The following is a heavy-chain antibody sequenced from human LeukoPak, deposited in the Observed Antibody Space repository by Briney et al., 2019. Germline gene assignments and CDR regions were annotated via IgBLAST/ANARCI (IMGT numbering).Heavy chain of an antibody. CDR1: GFTVSSNY. D-gene: IGHD2-8*02. V-gene: IGHV3-53*01. CDR3: ATEFRLAWSFDY. Sequence: GGSLRLSCAASGFTVSSNYMSWVRQAPGKGLEWVSVIYSGGSTYYADSVKGRFTISRDNSKNTLYLQMNSLRAEDTAVYYCATEFRLAWSFDYWGQGTLVTVSS. J-gene: IGHJ4*02. CDR2: IYSGGST.